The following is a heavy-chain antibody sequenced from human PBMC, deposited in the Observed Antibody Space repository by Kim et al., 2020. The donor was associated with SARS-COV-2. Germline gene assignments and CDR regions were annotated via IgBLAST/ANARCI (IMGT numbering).Heavy chain of an antibody. D-gene: IGHD1-1*01. V-gene: IGHV4-34*01. CDR1: GGSFSGYY. CDR2: IHPSGST. Sequence: SETLSLTCAVYGGSFSGYYSQWIRQPPGKGLEWIGEIHPSGSTTYNPSLKSRVTISLDTSKNQFSLNLNSVTAADTALYYCARGKDAYKIRSWGQGTLGTVSS. J-gene: IGHJ5*02. CDR3: ARGKDAYKIRS.